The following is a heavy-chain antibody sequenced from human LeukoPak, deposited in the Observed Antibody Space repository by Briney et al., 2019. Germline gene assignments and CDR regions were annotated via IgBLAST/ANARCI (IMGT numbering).Heavy chain of an antibody. CDR1: GYSFTTYW. D-gene: IGHD6-25*01. V-gene: IGHV5-51*01. CDR3: ARLDYEQRPLDY. CDR2: IYPDDPDT. J-gene: IGHJ4*02. Sequence: GESLKISCKGSGYSFTTYWIGWVRQMPGKGLEWMGIIYPDDPDTKYSPSFRGQVTISADKSISTAYLQWSSLKASDTAMYYCARLDYEQRPLDYWGQGTLVTVSS.